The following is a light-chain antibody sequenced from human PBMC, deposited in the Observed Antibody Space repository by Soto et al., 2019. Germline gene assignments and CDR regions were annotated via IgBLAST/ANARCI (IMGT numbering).Light chain of an antibody. CDR3: SSAAGDHKYV. CDR2: ELA. J-gene: IGLJ1*01. Sequence: QSVLTQPPSASGSPGQSVTIPCTGTSSDVGAYDHVSWYQQHPGKAPKLIIYELAKRPAGVPDRFSGSKSGNTASLTVSGLQAEDQADYFCSSAAGDHKYVFGTGTNVTVL. CDR1: SSDVGAYDH. V-gene: IGLV2-8*01.